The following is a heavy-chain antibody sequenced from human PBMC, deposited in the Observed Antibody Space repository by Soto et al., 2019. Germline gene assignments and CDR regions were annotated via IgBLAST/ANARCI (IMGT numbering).Heavy chain of an antibody. Sequence: GASVKVSCKASGYTFTSYAMLWVRQAPGQRLEWMGWINAGNGNTKYSQKFQGRVTITRDTSASTAYMELSSLRSEDTAVYYCASVGNTYYDILTGPFDYWGQGTLVTVSS. CDR1: GYTFTSYA. CDR3: ASVGNTYYDILTGPFDY. V-gene: IGHV1-3*01. CDR2: INAGNGNT. J-gene: IGHJ4*02. D-gene: IGHD3-9*01.